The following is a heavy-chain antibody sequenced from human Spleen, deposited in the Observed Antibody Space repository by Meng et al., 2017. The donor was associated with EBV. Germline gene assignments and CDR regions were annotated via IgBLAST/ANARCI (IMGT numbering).Heavy chain of an antibody. Sequence: VQLRPWGAGLLTPSAPLSLTCAVFGGSFSGYYWGWIRQPQGKGLEWIGEINHSGSTKYNPSLKSRVTISVDTSKNQFSLKLSSVTAADTAVYFCARAPLESSSSGWFDPWGQGTLVTVS. V-gene: IGHV4-34*01. CDR1: GGSFSGYY. J-gene: IGHJ5*02. CDR2: INHSGST. D-gene: IGHD6-13*01. CDR3: ARAPLESSSSGWFDP.